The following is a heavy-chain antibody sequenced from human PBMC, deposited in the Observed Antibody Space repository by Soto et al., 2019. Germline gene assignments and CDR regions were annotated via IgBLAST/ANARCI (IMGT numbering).Heavy chain of an antibody. V-gene: IGHV4-59*01. CDR1: GGSITNYY. Sequence: SETLSLTCTVPGGSITNYYWRWMRQPPGKGLEWIGFIYYSGSTNYNPSLKSRVTISVATSKNQVSLKLSSVTAADTAVYYCARDGTAVAAGYYGMDVWGQGTTVTVSS. J-gene: IGHJ6*02. CDR2: IYYSGST. CDR3: ARDGTAVAAGYYGMDV. D-gene: IGHD5-18*01.